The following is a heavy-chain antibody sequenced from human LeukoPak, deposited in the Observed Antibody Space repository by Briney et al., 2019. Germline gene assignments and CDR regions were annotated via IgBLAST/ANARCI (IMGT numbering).Heavy chain of an antibody. D-gene: IGHD3-10*01. J-gene: IGHJ4*02. Sequence: SETLSLTCAVYVGSFSGYYWSWIRQPPGKGLEWIGEINHSGSTNYNPSLKSRVTISVDTSKNQFSLKLSSVTAADTAVYYCAYYYGSGGPRGIDYWGQGTLVTVSS. CDR2: INHSGST. CDR3: AYYYGSGGPRGIDY. CDR1: VGSFSGYY. V-gene: IGHV4-34*01.